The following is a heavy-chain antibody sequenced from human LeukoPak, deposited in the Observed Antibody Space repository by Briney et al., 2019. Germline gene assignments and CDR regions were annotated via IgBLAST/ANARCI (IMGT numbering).Heavy chain of an antibody. D-gene: IGHD6-19*01. V-gene: IGHV3-7*01. J-gene: IGHJ4*02. CDR3: ARGRCRSGWYISYFDY. CDR2: IKQDGSEK. Sequence: GGSLRLSCAASGFTFSSYWMSWVRQAPGKGLEWVANIKQDGSEKYYVDSVKGRFTISRANDKNSLYLQMNSLRAEDTDVYYCARGRCRSGWYISYFDYWGQGTLVTVSS. CDR1: GFTFSSYW.